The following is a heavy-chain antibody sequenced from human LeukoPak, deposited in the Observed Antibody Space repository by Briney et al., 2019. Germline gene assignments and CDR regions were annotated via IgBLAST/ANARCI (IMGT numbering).Heavy chain of an antibody. CDR3: ARDYGHWFDP. CDR2: ISTSSSYT. J-gene: IGHJ5*02. D-gene: IGHD3-10*01. Sequence: GRSLRLSCAASGFTFSDYYMSWIRQAPGKGLEWVSYISTSSSYTNYADSVKGRFTISRDNAKNSLYLQMNSLRAEDTAVYYCARDYGHWFDPWGQGTLVTVSS. V-gene: IGHV3-11*05. CDR1: GFTFSDYY.